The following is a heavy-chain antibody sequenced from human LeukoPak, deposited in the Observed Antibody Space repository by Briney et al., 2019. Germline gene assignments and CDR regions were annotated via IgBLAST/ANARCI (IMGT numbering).Heavy chain of an antibody. CDR3: ARGGYCSSTSCDGMDV. V-gene: IGHV3-21*01. CDR1: GFTFSSYS. J-gene: IGHJ6*02. Sequence: PGGSLRLSCAASGFTFSSYSMNWVRQAPGKGLEWVSSISSSSSYIYYADSVKGRFTISRDNAKNSLYLQMNSLRAEDTAVYYCARGGYCSSTSCDGMDVWGQGTTVTVSS. D-gene: IGHD2-2*01. CDR2: ISSSSSYI.